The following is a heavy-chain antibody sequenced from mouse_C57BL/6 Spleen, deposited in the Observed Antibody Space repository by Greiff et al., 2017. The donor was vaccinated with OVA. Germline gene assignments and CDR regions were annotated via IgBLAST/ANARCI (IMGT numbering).Heavy chain of an antibody. CDR3: ARPPITTVVANWYFDV. CDR1: GYTFTDYY. Sequence: VQLQQSGPELVKPGASVKISCKASGYTFTDYYMNWVKQSHGKSLEWIGDINPNNGGTSYNQQFKGKATLTVDKSSSTAYMELRSRTSEDSAVYYCARPPITTVVANWYFDVWGTGTTVTVSS. CDR2: INPNNGGT. J-gene: IGHJ1*03. V-gene: IGHV1-26*01. D-gene: IGHD1-1*01.